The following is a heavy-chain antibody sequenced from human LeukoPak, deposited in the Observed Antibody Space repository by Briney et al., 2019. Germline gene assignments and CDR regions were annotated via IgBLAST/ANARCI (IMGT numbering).Heavy chain of an antibody. CDR1: GGSISSGSYY. CDR2: IYTSGST. D-gene: IGHD3-3*01. V-gene: IGHV4-61*02. Sequence: NPSQTLSLTCTVSGGSISSGSYYWSWIRQPAGKGLEWIERIYTSGSTNYNPSLKSRVTISVDTSKNQFSLKLSSVTAADTAVYYCAKVQYDFWSGYPLGWFDPWGQGTLVTVSS. J-gene: IGHJ5*02. CDR3: AKVQYDFWSGYPLGWFDP.